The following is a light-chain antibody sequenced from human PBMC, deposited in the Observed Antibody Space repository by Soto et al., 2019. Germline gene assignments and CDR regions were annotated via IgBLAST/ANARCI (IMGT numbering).Light chain of an antibody. V-gene: IGLV1-44*01. CDR3: AAWDDSLKGVV. J-gene: IGLJ7*01. Sequence: QTVVTQPPSASGTPGQRVTIYCSGSSSNIGTNTVNWYYQLPGTAPKLLIYRNNQRPSGVPDRFSGSKSGTSASLAISGLQSEDEGDYYCAAWDDSLKGVVFGGGTQLTVL. CDR2: RNN. CDR1: SSNIGTNT.